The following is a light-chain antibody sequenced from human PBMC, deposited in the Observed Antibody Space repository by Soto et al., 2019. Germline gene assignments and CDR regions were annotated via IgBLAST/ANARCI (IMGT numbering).Light chain of an antibody. V-gene: IGLV1-51*01. CDR1: SSNIGGNS. Sequence: QSVLTQPPSVSADPGQKVTISCPGSSSNIGGNSVSWYQQLPGTAPKLLIYDDNKRPSGIPDRFSGSKSGTSATLGITGFQTGDEADYYCGSWDSSLSAYVFGTGTKVTVL. J-gene: IGLJ1*01. CDR2: DDN. CDR3: GSWDSSLSAYV.